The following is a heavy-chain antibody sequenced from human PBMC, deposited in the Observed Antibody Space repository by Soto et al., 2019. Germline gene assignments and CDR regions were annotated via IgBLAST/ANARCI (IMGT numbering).Heavy chain of an antibody. V-gene: IGHV3-30*18. CDR1: GFTFSAFG. J-gene: IGHJ4*02. Sequence: QVQLVESGLGVVQPGRSLRLSCAASGFTFSAFGMHWVRQAPGKGLEWVAVISNDGNSEHYADSVKGRFTISRDNSKNTFYLQMNSLSVEDTAVYYCAKTITTVGVSSTGRGALLDNWGQGILVSVTS. CDR3: AKTITTVGVSSTGRGALLDN. CDR2: ISNDGNSE. D-gene: IGHD3-3*01.